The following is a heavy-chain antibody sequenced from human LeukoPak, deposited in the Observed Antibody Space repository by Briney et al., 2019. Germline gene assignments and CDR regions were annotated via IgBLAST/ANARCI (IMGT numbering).Heavy chain of an antibody. Sequence: KPSETLSLTCAVYGGSFSGYCWRWIRQPPGKGLEWMGEINHSGSTNYNPSLKSRVTISVDTSKNQFSLKLSSVTAADTAVYYCARGKVLMVRETTSGLDYWGQGTLVTVSS. V-gene: IGHV4-34*01. CDR3: ARGKVLMVRETTSGLDY. D-gene: IGHD3-10*01. CDR1: GGSFSGYC. CDR2: INHSGST. J-gene: IGHJ4*02.